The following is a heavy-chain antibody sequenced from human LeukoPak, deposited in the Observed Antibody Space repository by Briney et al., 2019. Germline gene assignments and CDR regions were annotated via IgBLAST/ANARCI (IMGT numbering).Heavy chain of an antibody. CDR3: AKVPVPYSSGWAHFDY. D-gene: IGHD6-19*01. Sequence: GGSLRLSCAASGFTVSSNYMSWVRQAPGKGLEWVSVIYSGGSTYYADSVKGRFTISRDNSKNTLYLQMNSLGAEDTAVYYCAKVPVPYSSGWAHFDYWGQGTLVTVSS. CDR2: IYSGGST. CDR1: GFTVSSNY. V-gene: IGHV3-66*01. J-gene: IGHJ4*02.